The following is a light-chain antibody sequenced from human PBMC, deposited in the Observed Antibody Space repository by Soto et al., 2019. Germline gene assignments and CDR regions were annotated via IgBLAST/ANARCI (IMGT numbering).Light chain of an antibody. V-gene: IGLV2-11*01. CDR2: DVS. CDR3: CSYAGSYTWV. CDR1: SSDVGGYNY. Sequence: QSALTQPRSVSGSPGQSVTISCTGTSSDVGGYNYVSWYQQHPGKAPKLMIYDVSKRPSGVPDRFSGSKSGNTASLTISGLQAEDEAEYYCCSYAGSYTWVFGTGTQLTVL. J-gene: IGLJ1*01.